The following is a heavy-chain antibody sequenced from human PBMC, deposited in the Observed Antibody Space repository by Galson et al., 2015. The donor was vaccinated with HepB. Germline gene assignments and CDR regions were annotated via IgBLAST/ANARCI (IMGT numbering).Heavy chain of an antibody. CDR2: KSYDGRNQ. Sequence: SLRLSCAASGFTLSSYAIHWVRQAPGKGLEWVTVKSYDGRNQNYADSVMGRFTISRDNSKDMVYLQMSSLRADDTAVYYCARDSGYVSGWYAGRGGFDYWGQGTLVTVSS. V-gene: IGHV3-30*03. D-gene: IGHD6-19*01. CDR1: GFTLSSYA. J-gene: IGHJ4*02. CDR3: ARDSGYVSGWYAGRGGFDY.